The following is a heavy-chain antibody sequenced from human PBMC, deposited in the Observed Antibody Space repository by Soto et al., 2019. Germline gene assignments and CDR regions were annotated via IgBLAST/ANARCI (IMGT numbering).Heavy chain of an antibody. CDR1: GGSISSYY. V-gene: IGHV4-59*08. CDR3: ARGEGRLKNNWFDP. CDR2: IYYSGST. Sequence: PSETLYLTCTVSGGSISSYYWSWIRQPPGKGLEWIGYIYYSGSTNYNPSLKSRATISVDTSKNQFSLKLSSVTAADTAVYYCARGEGRLKNNWFDPWGQGTLVTVSS. D-gene: IGHD3-10*01. J-gene: IGHJ5*02.